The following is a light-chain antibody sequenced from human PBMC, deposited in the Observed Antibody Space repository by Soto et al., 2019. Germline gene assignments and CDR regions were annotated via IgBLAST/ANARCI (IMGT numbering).Light chain of an antibody. J-gene: IGKJ4*01. V-gene: IGKV1-9*01. CDR2: DAS. Sequence: DIQLTQSPSFLSASIGDRVTITCRASQDFGNFLAWYQQKPGRAPNLLMYDASTLQRGVPSRFSGSGSGIEFTLTISSLQPEDFATYYCQQLYSFPLTFGGGTMVDIK. CDR1: QDFGNF. CDR3: QQLYSFPLT.